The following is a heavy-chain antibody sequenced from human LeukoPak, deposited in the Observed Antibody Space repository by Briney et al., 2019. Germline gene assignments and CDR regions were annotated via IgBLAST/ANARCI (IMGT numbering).Heavy chain of an antibody. CDR1: GGSISSTTYH. Sequence: PSETLSLTCTVSGGSISSTTYHWGWIRQPPGKGLESIGTIYYDGNTYYNPSLKSRVTISVDTSKNQFSLRLSSVTAADTAVYYCATEVAPSDHYCYYGMDVWGQGTTVTVSS. J-gene: IGHJ6*02. CDR3: ATEVAPSDHYCYYGMDV. V-gene: IGHV4-39*02. D-gene: IGHD5-12*01. CDR2: IYYDGNT.